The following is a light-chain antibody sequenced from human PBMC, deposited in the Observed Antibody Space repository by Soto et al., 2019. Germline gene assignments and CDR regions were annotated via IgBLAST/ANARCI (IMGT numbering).Light chain of an antibody. CDR2: EVN. Sequence: QSVLTQPASVSGSPGQSITISCTGTSGDIGSCNMVSWYQHHPGEAPQLLIYEVNKRPSGVSDRFSGSKSGNTASLTISGLQSEDETDYYCCSYAGSSTPFVFGTGTKVTV. CDR1: SGDIGSCNM. CDR3: CSYAGSSTPFV. J-gene: IGLJ1*01. V-gene: IGLV2-23*02.